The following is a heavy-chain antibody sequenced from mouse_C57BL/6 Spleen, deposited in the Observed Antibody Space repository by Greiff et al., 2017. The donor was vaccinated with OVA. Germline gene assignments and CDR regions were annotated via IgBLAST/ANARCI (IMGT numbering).Heavy chain of an antibody. Sequence: EVQVVESGEGLVKPGGSLKLSCAASGFTFSSYAMSWVRQTPEKRLEWVAYISSGGDYIYYADTVKGRFTISRDNARNTLYLQMSSLKSEDTAMYYCTRDERGTGFAYWGQGTLVTVSA. V-gene: IGHV5-9-1*02. CDR3: TRDERGTGFAY. CDR2: ISSGGDYI. J-gene: IGHJ3*01. D-gene: IGHD3-3*01. CDR1: GFTFSSYA.